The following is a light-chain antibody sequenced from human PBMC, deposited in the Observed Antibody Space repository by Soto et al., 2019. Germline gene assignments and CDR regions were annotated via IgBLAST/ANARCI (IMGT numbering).Light chain of an antibody. V-gene: IGLV4-69*01. J-gene: IGLJ7*01. CDR2: LNSDGSH. Sequence: QPVLTQSPSASASLGASVKLTCTLSSGHSSYAIAWHQQQPEKGPRYLMKLNSDGSHSKGDGIPDRFSGSSSGAERYLTISILQSADEADDYCQTWGTGIHVFGGGTQLTVL. CDR3: QTWGTGIHV. CDR1: SGHSSYA.